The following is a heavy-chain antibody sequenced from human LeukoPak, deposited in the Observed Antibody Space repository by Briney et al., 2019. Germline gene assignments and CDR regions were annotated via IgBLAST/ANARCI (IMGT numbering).Heavy chain of an antibody. CDR2: ISSNGGST. V-gene: IGHV3-64*01. D-gene: IGHD4-17*01. CDR3: ARGPTFTPHGEPFDY. CDR1: GFTFGSYA. Sequence: GGSLRLSCAASGFTFGSYAMHWVRQAPGKGLEYVSAISSNGGSTYYANSVKGRFTISRDNSKNTLYLQMGSLRAEDMAVYYCARGPTFTPHGEPFDYWGQGTLVTVSS. J-gene: IGHJ4*02.